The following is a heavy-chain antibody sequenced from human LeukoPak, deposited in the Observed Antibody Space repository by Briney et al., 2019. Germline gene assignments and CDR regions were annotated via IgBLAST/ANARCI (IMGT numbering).Heavy chain of an antibody. V-gene: IGHV4-39*01. CDR1: GGSISSSSYY. CDR2: ISYSGST. J-gene: IGHJ4*02. Sequence: SETLSLTCTGSGGSISSSSYYWGWIRQPPGKGLEWIGSISYSGSTYYNPSLKSRVTISVDTSKNQFSLNRSSVTAADTAVYYCARHDIIAVAFSYWGQGTLVTVSS. D-gene: IGHD6-19*01. CDR3: ARHDIIAVAFSY.